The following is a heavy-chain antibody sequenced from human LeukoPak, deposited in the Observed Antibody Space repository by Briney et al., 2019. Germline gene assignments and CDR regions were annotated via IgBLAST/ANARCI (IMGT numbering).Heavy chain of an antibody. J-gene: IGHJ6*03. CDR2: ISYDGSNK. D-gene: IGHD1-26*01. Sequence: GGSLRLSCAASGFTFSSYAMHWVRQAPGKGLEWVAVISYDGSNKYYADSVKGRFTISRDNSKNTLYLQMNSLRAEDTAVYYCARDSYSGSYSGDYYYYYYMDVWGKGTTVTVSS. CDR3: ARDSYSGSYSGDYYYYYYMDV. CDR1: GFTFSSYA. V-gene: IGHV3-30-3*01.